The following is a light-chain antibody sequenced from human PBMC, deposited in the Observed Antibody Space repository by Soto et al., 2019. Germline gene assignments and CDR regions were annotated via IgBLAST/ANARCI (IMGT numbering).Light chain of an antibody. V-gene: IGKV3D-20*02. Sequence: EIVMTQSPATMSVTPGERATLSCRASQTVRNNYLAWYQQKPGQAPRLLIYDASSRATGIPARFSGSGSGTDFTLTISSLEPEDFAVYYCQQRSNWRTTFGQGTRLEIK. CDR2: DAS. CDR3: QQRSNWRTT. J-gene: IGKJ5*01. CDR1: QTVRNNY.